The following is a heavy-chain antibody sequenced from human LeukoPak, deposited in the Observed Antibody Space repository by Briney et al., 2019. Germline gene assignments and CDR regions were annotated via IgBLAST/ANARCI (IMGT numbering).Heavy chain of an antibody. Sequence: GRSLRLSCAASGFTFRSYGMHWVRQAPGKGMEWVAVISYDGSKKYYADSVKGRFTISRDNSKNTLYLQMNSLRAEDTAVYYCAKDRYYYGSGSYYSLDYWGQGTLVTVSS. V-gene: IGHV3-30*18. D-gene: IGHD3-10*01. CDR3: AKDRYYYGSGSYYSLDY. CDR2: ISYDGSKK. CDR1: GFTFRSYG. J-gene: IGHJ4*02.